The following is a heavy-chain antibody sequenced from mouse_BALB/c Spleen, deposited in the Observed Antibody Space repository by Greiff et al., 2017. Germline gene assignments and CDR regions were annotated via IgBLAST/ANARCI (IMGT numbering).Heavy chain of an antibody. CDR2: IDPANGNT. V-gene: IGHV14-3*02. CDR3: ARGNDYAMDY. CDR1: GFNIKDTY. D-gene: IGHD2-1*01. Sequence: EVHLVESGAELVKPGASVKLSCTASGFNIKDTYMHWVKQRPEQGLEWIGRIDPANGNTKYDPKFQGKATITADTSSNTAYLQLSSLTSEDTAVYYCARGNDYAMDYWGQGTSVTVSS. J-gene: IGHJ4*01.